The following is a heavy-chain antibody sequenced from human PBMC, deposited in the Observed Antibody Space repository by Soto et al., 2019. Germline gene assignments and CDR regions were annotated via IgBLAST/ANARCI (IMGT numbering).Heavy chain of an antibody. CDR2: ISYDGSNK. D-gene: IGHD2-2*02. Sequence: QVQLVESGGGVVQPGRSLRLSCAASGFTFSSYGMHWVRQAPGKGLEWVAVISYDGSNKYYADSVKGRFTISRDNSKNTLYLQMNSLRAEDTAVYYCAKAGRVVVPAAIGYWGQGTLVIVSS. CDR1: GFTFSSYG. V-gene: IGHV3-30*18. CDR3: AKAGRVVVPAAIGY. J-gene: IGHJ4*02.